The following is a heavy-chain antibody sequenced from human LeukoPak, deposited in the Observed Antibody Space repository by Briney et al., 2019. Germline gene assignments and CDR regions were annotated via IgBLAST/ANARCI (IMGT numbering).Heavy chain of an antibody. D-gene: IGHD6-13*01. CDR1: GFTFSNAW. J-gene: IGHJ4*02. CDR2: IKQDGSET. V-gene: IGHV3-7*03. CDR3: ARDSGGRVYNY. Sequence: PGGFLRLSCAASGFTFSNAWMTWVRQAPGKGLEWVANIKQDGSETYYVDSVKGRFTISRDNAKNSLYLQMNSLRAEDTAVYYCARDSGGRVYNYWGQGTLVTVSS.